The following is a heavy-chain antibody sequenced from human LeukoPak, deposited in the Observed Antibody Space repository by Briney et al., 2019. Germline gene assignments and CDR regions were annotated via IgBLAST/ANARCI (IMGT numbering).Heavy chain of an antibody. V-gene: IGHV3-21*01. CDR1: GFTFNTYS. D-gene: IGHD6-6*01. CDR2: ISSHSRDI. Sequence: GGSLRLSCAASGFTFNTYSMNWVRQAPGKGLEWVSSISSHSRDIYYADSVKGRFTISRDNAKNSLHLQMSSLRAEDTAVYYCARDDRDISSYRFDYWGHGTLVTVSS. CDR3: ARDDRDISSYRFDY. J-gene: IGHJ4*01.